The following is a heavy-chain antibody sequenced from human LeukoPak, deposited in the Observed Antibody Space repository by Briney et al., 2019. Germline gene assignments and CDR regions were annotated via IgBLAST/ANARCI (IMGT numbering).Heavy chain of an antibody. CDR3: ARTQGIAAPEFDY. J-gene: IGHJ4*02. D-gene: IGHD6-13*01. CDR1: GYSISSGYY. Sequence: SETLSLTCTVSGYSISSGYYWGWIRQPPGKGLEWIGSIWHSGNTYYNPSLKSRVTISVDTSKNQFSLKLSSVTAADTAVYYCARTQGIAAPEFDYWGQGTLVTVSS. CDR2: IWHSGNT. V-gene: IGHV4-38-2*02.